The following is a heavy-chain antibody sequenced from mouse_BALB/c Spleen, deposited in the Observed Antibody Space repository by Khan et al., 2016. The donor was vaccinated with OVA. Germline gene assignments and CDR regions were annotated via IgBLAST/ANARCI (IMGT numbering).Heavy chain of an antibody. CDR3: TRRNWDYWYFDV. J-gene: IGHJ1*01. V-gene: IGHV1S81*02. CDR1: GYTFTSYY. Sequence: VQLKQSGAELVKPGASVKLSCKASGYTFTSYYMYWVKQRPGQGLEWIGGINPSNGGTNFNEKFKSKATLTVDKSSSTAYMQLSSLTSEDSAVYYCTRRNWDYWYFDVWGAGTTVTVSS. CDR2: INPSNGGT. D-gene: IGHD4-1*01.